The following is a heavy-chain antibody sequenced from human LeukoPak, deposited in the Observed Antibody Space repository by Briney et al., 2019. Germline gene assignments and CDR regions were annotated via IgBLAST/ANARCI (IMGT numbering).Heavy chain of an antibody. V-gene: IGHV7-4-1*02. CDR1: GYTFTSYA. Sequence: ASVKVSCKASGYTFTSYAMSWVRQAPGQGLEWMGWINTNTGNPTYAQGFTGRFVFSLDTSVSTAYLQISSLKAEDTAVYYCARVETPLGDYYAFDIWGQGTMVTVSS. CDR3: ARVETPLGDYYAFDI. D-gene: IGHD4-17*01. J-gene: IGHJ3*02. CDR2: INTNTGNP.